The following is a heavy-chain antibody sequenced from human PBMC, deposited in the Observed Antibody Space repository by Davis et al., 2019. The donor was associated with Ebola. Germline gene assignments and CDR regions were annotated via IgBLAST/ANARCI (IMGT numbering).Heavy chain of an antibody. CDR1: GGSISSGGYY. V-gene: IGHV4-39*07. D-gene: IGHD6-6*01. CDR2: INHSGST. CDR3: ARWSYSSSSFDY. Sequence: SETLSLTCTVSGGSISSGGYYWSWIRQPPGKGLEWIGEINHSGSTNYNPSLKSRVTISVDTSKNQFSLKLSSVTAADTAVYYCARWSYSSSSFDYWGQGTLVTVSS. J-gene: IGHJ4*02.